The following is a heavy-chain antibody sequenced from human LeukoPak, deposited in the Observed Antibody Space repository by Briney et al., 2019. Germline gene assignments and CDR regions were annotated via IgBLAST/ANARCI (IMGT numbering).Heavy chain of an antibody. CDR2: INHSGST. CDR1: GGSFSGYY. J-gene: IGHJ4*02. Sequence: PSEALSLTCAVYGGSFSGYYWSWIRQPPGKGLEWIGEINHSGSTNYNPSLKSRVTISVDTSKNQFSLKLSSVTAADTAVYYCASDPSFWSTPYFDYWGQGTLVTVSS. D-gene: IGHD3-3*01. CDR3: ASDPSFWSTPYFDY. V-gene: IGHV4-34*01.